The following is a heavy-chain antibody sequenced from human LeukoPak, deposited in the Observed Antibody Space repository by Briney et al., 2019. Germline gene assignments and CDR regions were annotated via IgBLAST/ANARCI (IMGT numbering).Heavy chain of an antibody. CDR1: GFTFSSYA. CDR3: AKGPYYYDSSGYYRYYFDY. V-gene: IGHV3-23*01. Sequence: SGGSLRPSCAASGFTFSSYAMSWVRQAPGKGLEWVSAISGSGGSTYYADSVKGRFTISRDNSKNTLYLQMNSLRAEDTAVYYCAKGPYYYDSSGYYRYYFDYWGQGTLVTVSS. CDR2: ISGSGGST. D-gene: IGHD3-22*01. J-gene: IGHJ4*02.